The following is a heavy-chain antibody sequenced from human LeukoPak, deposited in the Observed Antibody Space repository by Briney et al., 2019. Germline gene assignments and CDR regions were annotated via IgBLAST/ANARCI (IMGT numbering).Heavy chain of an antibody. CDR2: INHSGSP. CDR3: ARGWCSGGSCRYPARYYYGMDV. J-gene: IGHJ6*04. CDR1: GGSFSGYY. Sequence: PSETLSLTCAVYGGSFSGYYWSWIRQPPGKGLEWIGEINHSGSPNYNPSLKSRVTISVDTSKNQFSLKLSSVTAADTAVYYCARGWCSGGSCRYPARYYYGMDVWGKGTTVTVSS. V-gene: IGHV4-34*01. D-gene: IGHD2-15*01.